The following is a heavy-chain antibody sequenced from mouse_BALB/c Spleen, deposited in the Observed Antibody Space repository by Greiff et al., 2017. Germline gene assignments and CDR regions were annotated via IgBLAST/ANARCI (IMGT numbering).Heavy chain of an antibody. Sequence: VQLQQSGAELVKPGASVKLSCKASGYTFTSYYMYWVKQRPGQGLEWIGEINPSNGGTNFNEKFKSKATLTVDKSSSTAYMQLSSLTSEDSAVYYCTRGGGYDGGSWFAYWGQGTLVTVSA. CDR2: INPSNGGT. D-gene: IGHD2-2*01. V-gene: IGHV1S81*02. J-gene: IGHJ3*01. CDR1: GYTFTSYY. CDR3: TRGGGYDGGSWFAY.